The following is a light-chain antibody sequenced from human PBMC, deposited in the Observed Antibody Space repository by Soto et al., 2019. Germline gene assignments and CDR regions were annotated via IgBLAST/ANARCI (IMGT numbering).Light chain of an antibody. V-gene: IGKV3-11*01. J-gene: IGKJ4*01. CDR3: QQRSNWPPLT. CDR1: QSVSSY. CDR2: DAS. Sequence: EIVLTQSPATLSLSPGERATLSCRASQSVSSYLAWYQQKPGQAPRLLIYDASNSATGIPARFSGSGSGTDFTLTISSLEPEDFAVYYCQQRSNWPPLTFGGGNKVEIQ.